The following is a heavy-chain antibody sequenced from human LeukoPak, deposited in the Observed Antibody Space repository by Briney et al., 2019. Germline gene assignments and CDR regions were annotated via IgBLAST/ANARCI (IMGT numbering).Heavy chain of an antibody. CDR1: GFTFSSYY. V-gene: IGHV3-21*01. Sequence: PGGSLRLSCAASGFTFSSYYMNWVRQAPGKGLDWVSSISSSGNYINYADSVKGRFTISRDNAKNSLYLQVSSLRAEDTGVYYCARGDNYFDYWGQGTLVTVSS. CDR3: ARGDNYFDY. D-gene: IGHD3-9*01. J-gene: IGHJ4*02. CDR2: ISSSGNYI.